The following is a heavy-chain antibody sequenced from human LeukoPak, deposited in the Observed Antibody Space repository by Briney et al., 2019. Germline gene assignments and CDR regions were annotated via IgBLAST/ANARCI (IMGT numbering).Heavy chain of an antibody. D-gene: IGHD3-16*01. CDR1: GYTFTSYP. CDR2: TYTNTGNP. Sequence: GASVKVSCKASGYTFTSYPMNWVRQPPGQGLEWMGWTYTNTGNPTYTQVFRGRFVFSLDTSVSPAYMQISSLKADDTAVYYCARDVAELGGAFDHWGQGTLVTVSS. J-gene: IGHJ4*02. V-gene: IGHV7-4-1*02. CDR3: ARDVAELGGAFDH.